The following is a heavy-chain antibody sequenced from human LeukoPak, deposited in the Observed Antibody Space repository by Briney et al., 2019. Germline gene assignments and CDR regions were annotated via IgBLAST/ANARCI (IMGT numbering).Heavy chain of an antibody. CDR3: ARLLYFDY. V-gene: IGHV3-7*03. CDR2: IKLDGSEK. J-gene: IGHJ4*02. D-gene: IGHD3-10*01. Sequence: GGSLRLSCVASGFTFGKYWMSWVRQAPGKGLEWVANIKLDGSEKNYVDSVKGRFTISRDNTKNSLYLQMNSLRAEDTAVYYCARLLYFDYWGQGTLVTVSS. CDR1: GFTFGKYW.